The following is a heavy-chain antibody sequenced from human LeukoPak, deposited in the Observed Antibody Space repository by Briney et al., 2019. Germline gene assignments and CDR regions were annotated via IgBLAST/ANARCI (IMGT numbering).Heavy chain of an antibody. J-gene: IGHJ4*02. CDR1: GFSFSTYW. V-gene: IGHV3-7*01. CDR2: MKPDGSRE. Sequence: GGSLRLSCAASGFSFSTYWMTWVRQAPGKGLEWVAHMKPDGSREDYVDSVKGRFTISRDNAKNSLYLQMNNLRVEDTAIYYCARDTWNYLLDYWGQGILVTVSS. D-gene: IGHD3-10*01. CDR3: ARDTWNYLLDY.